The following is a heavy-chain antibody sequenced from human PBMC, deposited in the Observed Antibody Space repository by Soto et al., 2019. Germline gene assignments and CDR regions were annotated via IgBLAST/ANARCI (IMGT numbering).Heavy chain of an antibody. J-gene: IGHJ1*01. V-gene: IGHV3-66*01. CDR1: GFTVSSNY. Sequence: EVQLVESGGGLVQPGGSLRLSCAASGFTVSSNYMNWVRQAPGKGLEWVSVIYSCVSTYYADSVKGRFTISRDNSKNTLYLQMNSLKAEDTAVYYCARDFVHGDHPEYFQHWGQGTLVTVSS. D-gene: IGHD4-17*01. CDR2: IYSCVST. CDR3: ARDFVHGDHPEYFQH.